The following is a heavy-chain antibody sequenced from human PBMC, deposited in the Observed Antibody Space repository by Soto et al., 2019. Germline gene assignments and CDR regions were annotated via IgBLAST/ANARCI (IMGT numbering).Heavy chain of an antibody. D-gene: IGHD2-2*01. CDR2: ISYSGST. J-gene: IGHJ5*02. Sequence: QVQLQESGPGLVKTSETLFLTCTVTGASISSYYWSWIRQPPGKGLEWIGHISYSGSTNYNPSVMGRVTVSVDRSTNQFSLKLSSVTAADTVVYYCARAQPFEFHNWFDPWGQGTLVSVSS. V-gene: IGHV4-59*01. CDR1: GASISSYY. CDR3: ARAQPFEFHNWFDP.